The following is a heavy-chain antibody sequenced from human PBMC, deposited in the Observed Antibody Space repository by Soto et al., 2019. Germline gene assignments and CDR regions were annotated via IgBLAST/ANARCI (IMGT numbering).Heavy chain of an antibody. D-gene: IGHD1-26*01. Sequence: SQTLSLTWGISGDSVSSNRAAWNWLRQSPSRGLEWLGRTYYRSKWYNDYAVSVESRITINPDTSKNHFSLQLNFVTPEDTAVYFCARGEQYSGRIFDYWGQGTLVTVS. CDR3: ARGEQYSGRIFDY. V-gene: IGHV6-1*01. J-gene: IGHJ4*02. CDR1: GDSVSSNRAA. CDR2: TYYRSKWYN.